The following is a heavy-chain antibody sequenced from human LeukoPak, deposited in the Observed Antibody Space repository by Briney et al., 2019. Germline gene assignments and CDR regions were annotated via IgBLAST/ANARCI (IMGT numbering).Heavy chain of an antibody. Sequence: GESLRLSCAASGFTLTTYWMAWVRQAPGKGLEWVANIKQDGSQKYYVDSVKGRFSISRDNAKNSLYLQMNSLRAEDTAVYYCARGMMTLDYWGQGTLVTVSS. D-gene: IGHD3-16*01. CDR1: GFTLTTYW. J-gene: IGHJ4*02. CDR2: IKQDGSQK. V-gene: IGHV3-7*01. CDR3: ARGMMTLDY.